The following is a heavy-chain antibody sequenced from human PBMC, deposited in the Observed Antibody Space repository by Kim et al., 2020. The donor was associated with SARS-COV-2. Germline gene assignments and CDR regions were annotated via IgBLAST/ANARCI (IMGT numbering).Heavy chain of an antibody. Sequence: SETLSLSCAVYGGSFSGYYWSWIRQPPGKGLEWIGEINHSGSTNYNPSLKSRVTISVDTSKNQFSLKLSSVTAADTAVYYCARGPGDIVVVPAVAFDYWGQGTLVTVSS. CDR2: INHSGST. V-gene: IGHV4-34*01. J-gene: IGHJ4*02. D-gene: IGHD2-2*01. CDR3: ARGPGDIVVVPAVAFDY. CDR1: GGSFSGYY.